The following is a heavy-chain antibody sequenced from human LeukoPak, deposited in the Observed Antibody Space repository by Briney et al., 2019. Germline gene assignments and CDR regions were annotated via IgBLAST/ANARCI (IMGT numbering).Heavy chain of an antibody. V-gene: IGHV4-34*01. Sequence: SETLSLTCAVYGGSFSGYYWSWIRQPPGKGLEWIGEINHSGSTNYNPSLKSRVTISVDTSKNQFSLKLSSVTAADTAVYYCARGRDGDSGGYRRGYNWFDPWGQGTLVTVSS. CDR2: INHSGST. D-gene: IGHD3-22*01. CDR1: GGSFSGYY. CDR3: ARGRDGDSGGYRRGYNWFDP. J-gene: IGHJ5*02.